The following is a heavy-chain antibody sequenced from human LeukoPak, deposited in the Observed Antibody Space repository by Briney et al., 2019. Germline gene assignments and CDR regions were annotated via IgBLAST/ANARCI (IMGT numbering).Heavy chain of an antibody. Sequence: ASVKVSCKASGYTFTSYYMHWVRQAPGQGLEWMGIINPSGGSTNYAQKFQGRVTMTRDTSTSTVYMELSSLRSEDTAVYYCARDMRFLAVAGTGKWFDPWGQGTLVTVSS. V-gene: IGHV1-46*01. CDR1: GYTFTSYY. D-gene: IGHD6-19*01. CDR3: ARDMRFLAVAGTGKWFDP. J-gene: IGHJ5*02. CDR2: INPSGGST.